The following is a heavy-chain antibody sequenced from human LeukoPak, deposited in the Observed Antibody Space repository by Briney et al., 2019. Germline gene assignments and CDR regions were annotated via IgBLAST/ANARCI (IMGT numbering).Heavy chain of an antibody. CDR3: ARGGARYLYN. J-gene: IGHJ4*02. D-gene: IGHD3-9*01. CDR2: MKEDGSDI. V-gene: IGHV3-7*01. Sequence: GGSLRLSCVASGFDFTSYTMSWVRQAPGKGLEWVAKMKEDGSDIYYADSVKGRFTICRDNAKNSLCLQMSSLTVEDTAVYYCARGGARYLYNWGQGTLVTVSS. CDR1: GFDFTSYT.